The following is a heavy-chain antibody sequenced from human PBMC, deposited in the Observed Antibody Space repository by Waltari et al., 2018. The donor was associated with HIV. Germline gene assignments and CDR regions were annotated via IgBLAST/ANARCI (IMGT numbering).Heavy chain of an antibody. CDR3: TTWMY. V-gene: IGHV3-15*01. Sequence: EVQLVESGGGLIKPGGSLRLSCSASRFTLSDAWMSWVRQAPGKGMEWVARIKTQADGETTDYAAPVQGRFTVSRDDARNTVYLQIYSLKTDDTAMYYCTTWMYWGPGTRVTVSS. J-gene: IGHJ4*02. CDR1: RFTLSDAW. CDR2: IKTQADGETT. D-gene: IGHD2-2*03.